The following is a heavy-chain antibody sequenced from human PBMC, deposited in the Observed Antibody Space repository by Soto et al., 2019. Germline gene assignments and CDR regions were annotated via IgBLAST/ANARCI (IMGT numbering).Heavy chain of an antibody. D-gene: IGHD4-17*01. CDR2: IWYDGSNK. Sequence: QVQLVESGGGVVQPGRSLRLSCAASGFTFSSYGMHWVRQAPGKGLEWVAVIWYDGSNKYYADSVKGRFTISRDNSKNTLYLQKKSLRPEDTAVYYCAIENYYGDYYFDYWGQGTLVTVSS. J-gene: IGHJ4*02. CDR1: GFTFSSYG. CDR3: AIENYYGDYYFDY. V-gene: IGHV3-33*01.